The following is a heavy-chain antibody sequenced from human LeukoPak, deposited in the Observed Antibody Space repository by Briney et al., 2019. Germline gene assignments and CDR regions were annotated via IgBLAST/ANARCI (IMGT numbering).Heavy chain of an antibody. J-gene: IGHJ4*02. Sequence: ASVKVSCKASGYTFTGYYMHWVRQAPGQGLEWMGWINPNSGGTNYAQKFQGRVTMTRDTSISTAYMELSRLRSDDTAVYCCARGGPPSRIAVAGKAPDYWGQGTLVTVSS. CDR2: INPNSGGT. V-gene: IGHV1-2*02. D-gene: IGHD6-19*01. CDR3: ARGGPPSRIAVAGKAPDY. CDR1: GYTFTGYY.